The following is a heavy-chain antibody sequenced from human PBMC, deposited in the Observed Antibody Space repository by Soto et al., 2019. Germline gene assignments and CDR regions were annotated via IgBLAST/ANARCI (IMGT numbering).Heavy chain of an antibody. CDR3: AGDAALRGYYYYMDV. V-gene: IGHV4-59*12. J-gene: IGHJ6*03. D-gene: IGHD5-12*01. CDR1: GGSISSYY. CDR2: IYYSGST. Sequence: SETLSLTCTVSGGSISSYYWSWIRQPPGKGLEWIGYIYYSGSTNYNPSLKSRVTISVDTSKNQFSLKLSSVTAADTAVYYCAGDAALRGYYYYMDVWGKGTTVTVSS.